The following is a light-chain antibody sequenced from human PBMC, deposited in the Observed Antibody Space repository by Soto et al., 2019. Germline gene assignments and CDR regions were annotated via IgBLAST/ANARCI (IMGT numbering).Light chain of an antibody. CDR2: GIS. Sequence: EIVLTQSPGTLSLSPGERATLSCRASHTISSSSLAWYQQKPGQAPRLLMYGISRRATGIPDRLSGSGSGTDFTLTITRLEPEDFAVYYCQQYVTSSPRTFGQGTKVEIK. CDR1: HTISSSS. CDR3: QQYVTSSPRT. J-gene: IGKJ1*01. V-gene: IGKV3-20*01.